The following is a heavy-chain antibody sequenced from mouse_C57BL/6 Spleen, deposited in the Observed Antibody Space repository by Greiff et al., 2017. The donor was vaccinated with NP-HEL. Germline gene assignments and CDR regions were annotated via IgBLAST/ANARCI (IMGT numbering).Heavy chain of an antibody. D-gene: IGHD1-1*01. CDR2: IWSGGST. V-gene: IGHV2-4*01. Sequence: VQLQESGPGLVQPSQSLSITCTVSGFSLTSYGVHWVRQPPGKGLEWLGVIWSGGSTDYNAAFISRLSISKDNSKSQVFFKMNSLQADDTAIYYCAKGDYGSSYDYWYFDVWGTGTTVTVSS. CDR3: AKGDYGSSYDYWYFDV. J-gene: IGHJ1*03. CDR1: GFSLTSYG.